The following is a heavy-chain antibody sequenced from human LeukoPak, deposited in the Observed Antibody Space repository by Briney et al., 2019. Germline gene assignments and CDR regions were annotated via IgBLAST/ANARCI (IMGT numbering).Heavy chain of an antibody. CDR3: ARDPQGYSSSWFDY. CDR1: RFSFSSYT. Sequence: GGSLRLSCAASRFSFSSYTMNWVRQAPGKGLEWVSSIRSSSSYIYYADSLKGRFTISRDNAKNSLYLQMNSLRAEDTAVYYCARDPQGYSSSWFDYWGQGTLVTVSS. J-gene: IGHJ4*02. V-gene: IGHV3-21*01. D-gene: IGHD6-13*01. CDR2: IRSSSSYI.